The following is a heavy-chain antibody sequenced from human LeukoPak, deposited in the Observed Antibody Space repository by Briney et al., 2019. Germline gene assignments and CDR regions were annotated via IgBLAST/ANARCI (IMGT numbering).Heavy chain of an antibody. CDR2: ITSRGEGT. CDR3: TRDRPNYYGSDGHYYRRNGDY. CDR1: EFTFSIYA. J-gene: IGHJ4*02. Sequence: GGSLRLPCAASEFTFSIYAMSWVRQAPGKGLEWVSSITSRGEGTWYAGSVKGRFAISRDNAKNTLYLQMNSLRAEDTAVYYCTRDRPNYYGSDGHYYRRNGDYWGQGTLVTVS. D-gene: IGHD3-22*01. V-gene: IGHV3-23*01.